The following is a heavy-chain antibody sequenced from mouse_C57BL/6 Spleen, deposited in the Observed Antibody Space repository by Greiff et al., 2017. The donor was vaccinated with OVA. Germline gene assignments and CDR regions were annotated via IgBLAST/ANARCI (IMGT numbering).Heavy chain of an antibody. J-gene: IGHJ2*01. Sequence: EVKLVESGGGLVKPGGSLKLSCAASGFTFSSYAMSWVRQTPEKRLEWVATISDGGSYTYYPDNVKGRFTISRDNAKSNLYLQMSHLKSEDTAMYYCASEYSNSYFDYWGQGTTLTVSS. CDR1: GFTFSSYA. CDR2: ISDGGSYT. CDR3: ASEYSNSYFDY. D-gene: IGHD2-5*01. V-gene: IGHV5-4*03.